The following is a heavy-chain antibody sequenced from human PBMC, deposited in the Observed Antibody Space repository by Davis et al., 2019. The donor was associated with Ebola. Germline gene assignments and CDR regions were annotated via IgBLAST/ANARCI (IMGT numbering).Heavy chain of an antibody. Sequence: GGSLRLSCAVSGFTSSNYAMSWVRQAPGKVLEWVSSISSSSSYIYYADSVKGRFTISRDNAKNSLYLQMNSLRAEDTAVYYCARCITIFGVVMHDAFDIWGQGTMVTVSS. CDR1: GFTSSNYA. CDR3: ARCITIFGVVMHDAFDI. J-gene: IGHJ3*02. V-gene: IGHV3-21*01. D-gene: IGHD3-3*01. CDR2: ISSSSSYI.